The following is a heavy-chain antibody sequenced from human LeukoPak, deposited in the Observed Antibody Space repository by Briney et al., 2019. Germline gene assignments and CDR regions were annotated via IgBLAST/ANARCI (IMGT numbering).Heavy chain of an antibody. V-gene: IGHV4-34*01. J-gene: IGHJ4*02. D-gene: IGHD3-22*01. CDR1: GGSFSGYY. CDR3: ARGFFQLDGSGYYNFDY. Sequence: PSETLSLTCAVYGGSFSGYYWSWIRQPPGKGLEWIGEINRSGSTNYNPSLKSRVTISVDTSKNQFSLKLSSVTAADTAVYYCARGFFQLDGSGYYNFDYWGQGTLVTVSS. CDR2: INRSGST.